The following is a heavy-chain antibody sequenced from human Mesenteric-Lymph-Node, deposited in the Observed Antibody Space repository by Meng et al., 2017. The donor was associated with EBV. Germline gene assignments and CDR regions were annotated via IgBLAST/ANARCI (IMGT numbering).Heavy chain of an antibody. D-gene: IGHD3-22*01. CDR2: IGNGGSTM. Sequence: LRVVVSGGGFVKHGGSLGSSFTTSEFKFSDYYMSWIRQAPGKGLEWVSYIGNGGSTMYYADSVRGRFTVSTDNAKNAMFLQMNSLRAEDTAVYYCARGQASYYDWGQGTLVTVSS. V-gene: IGHV3-11*04. J-gene: IGHJ4*02. CDR1: EFKFSDYY. CDR3: ARGQASYYD.